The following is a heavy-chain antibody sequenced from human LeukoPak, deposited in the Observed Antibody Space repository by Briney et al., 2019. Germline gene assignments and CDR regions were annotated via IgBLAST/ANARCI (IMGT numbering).Heavy chain of an antibody. CDR3: ARALRVLWFGELTDANFDY. CDR2: IYHTGTN. J-gene: IGHJ4*02. CDR1: GGSITRDW. D-gene: IGHD3-10*01. Sequence: PSGTLSLTFAVSGGSITRDWWSWVRQPPGKGLEWIGEIYHTGTNNYSPSLKSRVTISVDNSKNQFSLKLSSVTAADTAVYYCARALRVLWFGELTDANFDYWGQGTLVTVSS. V-gene: IGHV4-4*02.